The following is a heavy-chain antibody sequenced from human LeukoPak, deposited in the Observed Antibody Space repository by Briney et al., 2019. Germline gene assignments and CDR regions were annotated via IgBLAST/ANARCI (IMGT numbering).Heavy chain of an antibody. CDR3: AKAVSGYHQGLFDY. V-gene: IGHV3-7*03. D-gene: IGHD5-12*01. CDR1: GLTFSSYW. J-gene: IGHJ4*02. CDR2: IKEDGSEK. Sequence: GGSLRLSCAASGLTFSSYWMSWVRQAPGKGLEWVAKIKEDGSEKHYVDSVKGRFTISRDNSKNTLYLQMNSLRAEDTAVYYCAKAVSGYHQGLFDYWGQGTLVTVSS.